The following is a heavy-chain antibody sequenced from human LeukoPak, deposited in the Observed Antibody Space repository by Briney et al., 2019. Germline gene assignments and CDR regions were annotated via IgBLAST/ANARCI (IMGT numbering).Heavy chain of an antibody. V-gene: IGHV3-30-3*01. J-gene: IGHJ4*02. CDR1: GFTFSSYA. Sequence: PGRSLRLSCAASGFTFSSYAMHWVRQAPGKGLEWVAVISYDGSNKYYADSVKGRHTISRDNSKNTLYLQMNSLRAEDTAVYYCARDRIAVARFDYWGQGTLVTVSS. CDR2: ISYDGSNK. D-gene: IGHD6-19*01. CDR3: ARDRIAVARFDY.